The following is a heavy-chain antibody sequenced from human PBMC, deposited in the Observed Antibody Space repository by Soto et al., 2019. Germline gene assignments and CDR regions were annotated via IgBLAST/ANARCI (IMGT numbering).Heavy chain of an antibody. D-gene: IGHD6-13*01. J-gene: IGHJ6*02. CDR1: GFTFRSYA. Sequence: QVQLVESGGGVVQPGRSLRLSCAASGFTFRSYAMHWVRQAPGKGLEWVAVISYDGSNKYYADSVKGRFTISRDNSKNTLYLQMNSLRAEDTAVYYCARAKEQQLDYYYYGMDVWGQGTTVTVSS. CDR2: ISYDGSNK. V-gene: IGHV3-30-3*01. CDR3: ARAKEQQLDYYYYGMDV.